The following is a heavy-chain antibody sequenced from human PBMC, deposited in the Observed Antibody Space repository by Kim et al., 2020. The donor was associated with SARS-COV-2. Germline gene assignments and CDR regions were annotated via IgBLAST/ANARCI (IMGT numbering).Heavy chain of an antibody. J-gene: IGHJ4*02. CDR1: GQSITDTSSF. CDR3: ARHARLLSTFDL. D-gene: IGHD3-9*01. Sequence: SETLSLTCSVSGQSITDTSSFWGWVRQAPGAGLEWIATVSYQFYTYYNPSLKSRVAVSVEMSTNQFSLRLHSLSAADAAVYFCARHARLLSTFDLWGQGTLVAFSS. CDR2: VSYQFYT. V-gene: IGHV4-39*01.